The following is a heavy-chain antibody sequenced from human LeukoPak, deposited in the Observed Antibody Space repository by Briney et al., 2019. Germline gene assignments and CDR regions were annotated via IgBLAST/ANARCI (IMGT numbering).Heavy chain of an antibody. CDR2: ISGSGGST. J-gene: IGHJ4*02. CDR3: AEDLRITMVRGGSFDY. V-gene: IGHV3-23*01. D-gene: IGHD3-10*01. Sequence: PGGSLRLSCAASGFTFSSYAMSWVRQAPGKGLEWVSAISGSGGSTYYADSVKGRFTISRDNSKNTLYLQMNSLRAEDTAVYYCAEDLRITMVRGGSFDYWGQGTLVTVSS. CDR1: GFTFSSYA.